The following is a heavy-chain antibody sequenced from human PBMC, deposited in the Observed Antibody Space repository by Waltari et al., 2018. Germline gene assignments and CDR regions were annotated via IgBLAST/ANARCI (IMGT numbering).Heavy chain of an antibody. CDR3: ASWKFCTGGNCYGWGY. Sequence: EVPLVESGGGLVQPGGSLRLSCAASGFTFSCYWLHWVRQVPGKGLVWVSRINSDGGSTGYADSVKGRFTISRDNAKSTLYLQMSSLRADDSAVYYCASWKFCTGGNCYGWGYWGQGTLVTVSS. D-gene: IGHD2-15*01. V-gene: IGHV3-74*01. CDR2: INSDGGST. CDR1: GFTFSCYW. J-gene: IGHJ4*02.